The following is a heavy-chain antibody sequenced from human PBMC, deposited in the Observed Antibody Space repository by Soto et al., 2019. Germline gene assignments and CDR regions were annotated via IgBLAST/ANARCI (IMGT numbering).Heavy chain of an antibody. J-gene: IGHJ5*02. CDR2: ISAYNGIT. D-gene: IGHD2-15*01. CDR1: GYTFTSYG. Sequence: ASVKVSCKASGYTFTSYGISWVRQAPGQGLEWMGWISAYNGITNYAQKLQGRVTMTTDTSTSTAYMELRSLRSDDTAVYYCARGYCSGGSCYSRGTWFDPWGQGTLVTVSS. CDR3: ARGYCSGGSCYSRGTWFDP. V-gene: IGHV1-18*01.